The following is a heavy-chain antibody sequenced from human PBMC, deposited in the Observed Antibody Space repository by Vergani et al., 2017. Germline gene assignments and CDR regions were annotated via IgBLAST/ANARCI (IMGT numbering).Heavy chain of an antibody. CDR3: ATKSCGTPGCQIGYFRE. Sequence: QVHLVESGGGVVQPGRSLRLSCVVSGFTSSYYGMHWVRQAPGKGVEWVAVISYDGTQKYYADSVKGRFTISRDNSKSTLYLQMNSLRTEDTAVYYCATKSCGTPGCQIGYFREGGQGTLVTVSS. V-gene: IGHV3-30*03. CDR2: ISYDGTQK. D-gene: IGHD1-1*01. J-gene: IGHJ1*01. CDR1: GFTSSYYG.